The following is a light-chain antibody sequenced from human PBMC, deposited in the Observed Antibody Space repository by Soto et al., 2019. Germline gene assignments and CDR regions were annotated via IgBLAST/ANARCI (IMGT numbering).Light chain of an antibody. CDR3: ASYARGSTLVV. J-gene: IGLJ2*01. Sequence: QSVLAQPASVSGSPGQSITISCTGTSNDIGPYNYVSWYQQHPGKAPKLIIYVVSSRPSGISNRFSASKSGNTASLTISGLQAEDEADYYCASYARGSTLVVFGGGTKVTVL. CDR2: VVS. V-gene: IGLV2-14*01. CDR1: SNDIGPYNY.